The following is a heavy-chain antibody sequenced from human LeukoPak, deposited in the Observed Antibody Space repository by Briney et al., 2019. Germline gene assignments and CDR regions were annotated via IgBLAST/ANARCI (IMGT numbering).Heavy chain of an antibody. Sequence: SETLSLTCTVSGGSISTYYWNWIRQPPGKGLEWIGYIYYSGSTNYNPSLKSRVTISVDTSKNQFSLKLSSVTAADTAVYYCARGQFGELSYNWFDPWGQGTLVTVSS. J-gene: IGHJ5*02. CDR1: GGSISTYY. V-gene: IGHV4-59*01. CDR2: IYYSGST. CDR3: ARGQFGELSYNWFDP. D-gene: IGHD3-10*01.